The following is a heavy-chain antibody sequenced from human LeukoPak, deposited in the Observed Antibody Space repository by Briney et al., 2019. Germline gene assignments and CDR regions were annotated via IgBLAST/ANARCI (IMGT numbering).Heavy chain of an antibody. J-gene: IGHJ4*02. CDR3: ARVTGSGYDSQYYFDY. CDR2: ISSSSSYI. CDR1: GFTFSSYS. V-gene: IGHV3-21*06. D-gene: IGHD5-12*01. Sequence: GGSLRLSCAASGFTFSSYSMNWVRQAPGKGLEWVSSISSSSSYIYYADSVKGRFTISRDNAKNSLYLQMNSLRAEGTAVYYCARVTGSGYDSQYYFDYWGQGTLVTVSS.